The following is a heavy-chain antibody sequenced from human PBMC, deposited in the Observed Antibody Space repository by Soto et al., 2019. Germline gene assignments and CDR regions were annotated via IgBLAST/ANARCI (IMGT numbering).Heavy chain of an antibody. CDR3: ATYYDSSGYYIAIS. D-gene: IGHD3-22*01. Sequence: GASVKVSCKASGGTFSSYAISWVRQAPGQGLEWMGGIIPIFSTANYAQKFQGRVTITADESTSTAYMELSSLRSEDTAVYYCATYYDSSGYYIAISWGQGTLVTVSS. CDR2: IIPIFSTA. J-gene: IGHJ5*02. CDR1: GGTFSSYA. V-gene: IGHV1-69*13.